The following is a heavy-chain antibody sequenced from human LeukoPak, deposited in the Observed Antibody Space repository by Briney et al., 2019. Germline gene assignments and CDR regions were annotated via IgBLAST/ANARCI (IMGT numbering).Heavy chain of an antibody. J-gene: IGHJ4*02. V-gene: IGHV4-39*01. CDR2: IYYSGST. D-gene: IGHD6-19*01. CDR1: GGSIGSSSYY. CDR3: ASAMSSGWYSDNYFDY. Sequence: SETLSLTCTVSGGSIGSSSYYWGWIRQPPGKGLEWIGSIYYSGSTYYNPSLKSRVTISVDTSKNQFSLKLSSVTAADTAVYYCASAMSSGWYSDNYFDYWGQGTLVTVSS.